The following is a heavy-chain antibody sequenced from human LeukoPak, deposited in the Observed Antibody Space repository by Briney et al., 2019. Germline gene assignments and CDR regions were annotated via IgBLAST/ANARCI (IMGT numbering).Heavy chain of an antibody. J-gene: IGHJ6*02. CDR3: ARPPVTMVWGVITPYYYYGMDV. V-gene: IGHV4-39*01. D-gene: IGHD3-10*01. CDR2: IYYSGST. CDR1: GGSFSGYY. Sequence: PSETLSLTCAVYGGSFSGYYWGWIRQPPGKGLEWIGSIYYSGSTYYNPSLKSRVTISVDTSKNQFSLKLSSVTAADTAVYYCARPPVTMVWGVITPYYYYGMDVWGQGTTVTVSS.